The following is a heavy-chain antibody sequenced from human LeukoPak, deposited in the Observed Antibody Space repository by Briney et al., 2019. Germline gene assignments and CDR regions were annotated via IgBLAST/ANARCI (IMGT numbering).Heavy chain of an antibody. J-gene: IGHJ4*02. V-gene: IGHV3-48*03. CDR1: GFTFSSYE. Sequence: GGSLRLSCAASGFTFSSYEMNWVRQAPGKGLEWVSYISSSGSTIYYADSVKGRFTISRDNAKNSLYLQMNSLRAEDTAVYYCARAPYSNGWWFDYWGQGTLVTVSS. D-gene: IGHD6-19*01. CDR2: ISSSGSTI. CDR3: ARAPYSNGWWFDY.